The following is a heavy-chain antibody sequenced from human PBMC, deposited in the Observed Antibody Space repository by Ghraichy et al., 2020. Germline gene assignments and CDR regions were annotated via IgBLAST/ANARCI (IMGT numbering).Heavy chain of an antibody. J-gene: IGHJ6*02. D-gene: IGHD3-16*01. Sequence: SQTLSLTCTVSGGSIDHGAYYWSWIRQLPGKDLEWIGYIYHSGSTYYNPSLKSRVTMSVDTSKNQFSLRLSSVTAADTAVYYCASAPWGAITPYAMDVWGQGTTVTVSS. CDR1: GGSIDHGAYY. V-gene: IGHV4-31*03. CDR3: ASAPWGAITPYAMDV. CDR2: IYHSGST.